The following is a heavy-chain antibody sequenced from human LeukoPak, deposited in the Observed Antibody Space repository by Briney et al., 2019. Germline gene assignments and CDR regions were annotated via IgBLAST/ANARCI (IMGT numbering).Heavy chain of an antibody. CDR3: AKDGYCSSTSCYLYWFDP. D-gene: IGHD2-2*01. CDR1: GFTFSKYN. Sequence: GGSLRLSCAASGFTFSKYNMNWVRQAPGKGLEWVSAISGSGGSTYYADSVKGRFTISRDNSKNTLYLQMNSLRAEDTAVYYCAKDGYCSSTSCYLYWFDPWGQGTLVTVSS. CDR2: ISGSGGST. J-gene: IGHJ5*02. V-gene: IGHV3-23*01.